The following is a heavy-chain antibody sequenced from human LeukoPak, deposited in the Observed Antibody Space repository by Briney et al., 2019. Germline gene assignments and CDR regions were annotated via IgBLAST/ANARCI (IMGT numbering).Heavy chain of an antibody. V-gene: IGHV4-59*01. D-gene: IGHD6-19*01. J-gene: IGHJ5*02. CDR3: ARWGGWYSNWFDP. Sequence: MPSETLSLTCTVSGGSISSYYWSWIRQPPGKGLEWIGYIYCSGSTNYNPSLKSRVTISVDTSKNQFSLKLSSVTAADTAVYYCARWGGWYSNWFDPWGQGTLVTVSS. CDR2: IYCSGST. CDR1: GGSISSYY.